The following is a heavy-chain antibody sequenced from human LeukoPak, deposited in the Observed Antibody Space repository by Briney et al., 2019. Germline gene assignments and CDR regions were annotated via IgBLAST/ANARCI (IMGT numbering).Heavy chain of an antibody. Sequence: GGSLRLSCAASGFTFSSYAMSWVRQAPGKGLEWVSAISGSGGSTYYADSVKGRFTTSRDNSKDTLYLQMNSLRAEDTAAYYCAKDGYSYGPPYFDYWGQGTLVTVSS. J-gene: IGHJ4*02. D-gene: IGHD5-18*01. V-gene: IGHV3-23*01. CDR2: ISGSGGST. CDR1: GFTFSSYA. CDR3: AKDGYSYGPPYFDY.